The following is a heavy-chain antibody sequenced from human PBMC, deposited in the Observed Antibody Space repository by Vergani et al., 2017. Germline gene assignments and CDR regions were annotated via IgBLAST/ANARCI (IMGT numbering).Heavy chain of an antibody. Sequence: EVQLVESGGGLVKPGGSLRLSCAASGFTFSSYSMNWVRQAPGKGLEWVSSISSSSSYIYYADSVKGRFTISRDNAKNSLYLQMNSLKTEDTAVYYCTTGGSVGAHRPRYFQHWGQGTLVTVSS. CDR2: ISSSSSYI. D-gene: IGHD1-26*01. CDR1: GFTFSSYS. V-gene: IGHV3-21*03. CDR3: TTGGSVGAHRPRYFQH. J-gene: IGHJ1*01.